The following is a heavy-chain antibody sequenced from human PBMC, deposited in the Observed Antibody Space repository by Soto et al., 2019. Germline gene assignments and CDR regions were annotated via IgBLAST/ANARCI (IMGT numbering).Heavy chain of an antibody. Sequence: GGSLRLSCAASGFIFNNFAINWVRQVPGKGLEWVSGISGRGGNTFYADSMKGRFTISRDNSKNTVYLQMNSLRAEDTAVYYCARDDWATVTTVFDYWGQGTLVTVSS. J-gene: IGHJ4*02. D-gene: IGHD4-4*01. V-gene: IGHV3-23*01. CDR3: ARDDWATVTTVFDY. CDR1: GFIFNNFA. CDR2: ISGRGGNT.